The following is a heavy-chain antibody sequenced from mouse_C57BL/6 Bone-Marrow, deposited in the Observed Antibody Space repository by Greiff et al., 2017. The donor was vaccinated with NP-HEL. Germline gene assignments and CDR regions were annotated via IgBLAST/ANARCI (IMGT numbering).Heavy chain of an antibody. CDR2: ISSGGSYT. CDR1: GFTFSSYG. Sequence: DVMLVESGGDLVKPGGSLKLSCAASGFTFSSYGMSWVRQTPDKRLEWVATISSGGSYTYYPDSVKGRFTISRDNAKNTLYLQMGSLNSEDTAMYYCARHYYSNYFDYWGQGTTLTVSS. D-gene: IGHD2-5*01. CDR3: ARHYYSNYFDY. J-gene: IGHJ2*01. V-gene: IGHV5-6*02.